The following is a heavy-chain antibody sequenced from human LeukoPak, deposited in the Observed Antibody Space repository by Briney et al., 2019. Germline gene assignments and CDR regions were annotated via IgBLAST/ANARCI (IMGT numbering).Heavy chain of an antibody. Sequence: PGGSLRLSCAASGFTFSSYGMHWVRQAPGKGLEWVSAISGSGGSTYYADSVKGRFTISRDNSKNTLYLQMNSLRAEDTAVYYCAKDRIRGCSSTSCYPGGFDYWGQGTLVTVSS. J-gene: IGHJ4*02. CDR1: GFTFSSYG. V-gene: IGHV3-23*01. CDR2: ISGSGGST. CDR3: AKDRIRGCSSTSCYPGGFDY. D-gene: IGHD2-2*01.